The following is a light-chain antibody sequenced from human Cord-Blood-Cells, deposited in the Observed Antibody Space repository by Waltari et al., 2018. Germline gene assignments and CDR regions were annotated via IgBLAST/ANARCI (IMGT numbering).Light chain of an antibody. Sequence: DIQMTQSPSSLSASVGDRVTITCRASQSISSYLNWYQQKPGKAPKLLIYAASSLQSGVPSRFSGSGSGTDSTLTISSLQPEDFATYYCQQSYSTPSFGPGTKMDIK. J-gene: IGKJ3*01. V-gene: IGKV1-39*01. CDR1: QSISSY. CDR2: AAS. CDR3: QQSYSTPS.